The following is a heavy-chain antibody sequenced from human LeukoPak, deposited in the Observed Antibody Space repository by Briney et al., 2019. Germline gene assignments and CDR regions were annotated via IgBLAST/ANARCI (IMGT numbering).Heavy chain of an antibody. CDR2: MNQDGSAK. J-gene: IGHJ6*02. Sequence: PGGSLRLSCAASGFTFSDSWMSWVLQAPGKGLEWVVNMNQDGSAKGYVDSVKGRFTISRDNARNSLYPQMSSLRPEDTAVYYCATYTHWVAGDVWGQGTTVTVSS. CDR1: GFTFSDSW. D-gene: IGHD3-16*01. V-gene: IGHV3-7*01. CDR3: ATYTHWVAGDV.